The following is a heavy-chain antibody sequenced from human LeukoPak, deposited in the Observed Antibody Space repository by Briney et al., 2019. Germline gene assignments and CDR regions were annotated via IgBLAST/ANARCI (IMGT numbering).Heavy chain of an antibody. J-gene: IGHJ4*02. CDR2: ISGSGGST. Sequence: GGSLRLSCAVSGFTFSDAWMIWVRQAPGRGLEWVSAISGSGGSTNYADSVKGRFTISRDNSKNTLYLQMNSLRAEDTALYYCAKSIAAQENFEYWGQGTLVTVSS. D-gene: IGHD6-6*01. V-gene: IGHV3-23*01. CDR3: AKSIAAQENFEY. CDR1: GFTFSDAW.